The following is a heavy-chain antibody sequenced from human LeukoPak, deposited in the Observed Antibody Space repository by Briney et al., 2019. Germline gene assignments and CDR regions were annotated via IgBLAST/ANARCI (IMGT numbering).Heavy chain of an antibody. CDR1: AYTFTGYF. Sequence: ASEKVSCKASAYTFTGYFMRWVRQAPGQGLEWMGWINPNSGAPNYAQQFQGRVTMTRDTSISTAYMELSRLTSDDTAVYYCARVAYDSSGYYLYNLFDYWGQGSLVTVSS. CDR2: INPNSGAP. V-gene: IGHV1-2*02. D-gene: IGHD3-22*01. CDR3: ARVAYDSSGYYLYNLFDY. J-gene: IGHJ4*02.